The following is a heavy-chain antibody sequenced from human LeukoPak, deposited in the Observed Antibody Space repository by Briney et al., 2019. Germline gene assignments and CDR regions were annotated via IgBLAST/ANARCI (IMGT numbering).Heavy chain of an antibody. J-gene: IGHJ4*02. CDR2: VSGSGGRGAT. Sequence: GGSLRLSCAGSGFTFSNYVMSWVRQAPGKGLEWVSCVSGSGGRGATYYTDSVKGRFTISRDNAKNTMYLQMNSLSGEDTAIYYCAKDHLEWSPSDFDYWGQGTLVAVSS. V-gene: IGHV3-23*01. CDR1: GFTFSNYV. D-gene: IGHD3-3*01. CDR3: AKDHLEWSPSDFDY.